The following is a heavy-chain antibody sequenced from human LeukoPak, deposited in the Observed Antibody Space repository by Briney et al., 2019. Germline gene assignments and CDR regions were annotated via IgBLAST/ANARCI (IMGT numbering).Heavy chain of an antibody. V-gene: IGHV4-34*01. CDR3: ARGAWATRLGS. CDR1: GESLNSYY. Sequence: SQTLSLTCAVYGESLNSYYWSWVRQPPGEGLEWIGEIYESGTTEYNPSPKSRVTISMVPSKQQFSLSLSSVTAADTAVYYCARGAWATRLGSWGLGTPVIVSS. CDR2: IYESGTT. J-gene: IGHJ4*02. D-gene: IGHD2-15*01.